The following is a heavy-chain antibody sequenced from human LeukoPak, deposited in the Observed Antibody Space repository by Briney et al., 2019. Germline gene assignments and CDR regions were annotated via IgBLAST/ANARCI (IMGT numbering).Heavy chain of an antibody. CDR2: IKEDGSEK. J-gene: IGHJ4*02. V-gene: IGHV3-7*03. CDR1: GFTFSSYW. Sequence: GGSLRLSCAGSGFTFSSYWMKWVRQAPGKGLEWVANIKEDGSEKFYVESVKGRFTISRDNAKNSLYLQMNSLRAEDTALYYCATNNYWGQGTLVTVSS. D-gene: IGHD1-14*01. CDR3: ATNNY.